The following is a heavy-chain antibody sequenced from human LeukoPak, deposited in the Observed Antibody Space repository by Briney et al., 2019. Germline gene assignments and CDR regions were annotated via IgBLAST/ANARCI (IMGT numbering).Heavy chain of an antibody. J-gene: IGHJ4*02. D-gene: IGHD3-9*01. V-gene: IGHV4-34*01. CDR2: INHSGST. Sequence: SETLSLTCAVYGGSFSGYYWSWIRQPPGKGLEWIGEINHSGSTNYNPSLKSRVTVSVDTSKNQFSLKLSSVTAADTAVYYCARVNPGLRYFGYWGQGTLVTVSS. CDR3: ARVNPGLRYFGY. CDR1: GGSFSGYY.